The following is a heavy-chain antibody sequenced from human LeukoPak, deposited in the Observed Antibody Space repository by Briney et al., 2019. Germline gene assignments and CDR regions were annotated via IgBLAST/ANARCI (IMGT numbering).Heavy chain of an antibody. D-gene: IGHD5-12*01. J-gene: IGHJ6*02. CDR2: IYHSGSS. CDR1: GGSFSDYY. Sequence: SETRSLTCAVYGGSFSDYYWTWIRQPPGKGLEWMGEIYHSGSSNYNPSLKSRVTISVDKSKNQFSLKLSSVTAADTAVYYCASRGYSGYDYSHGMDVWGQGTTVTVSS. CDR3: ASRGYSGYDYSHGMDV. V-gene: IGHV4-34*01.